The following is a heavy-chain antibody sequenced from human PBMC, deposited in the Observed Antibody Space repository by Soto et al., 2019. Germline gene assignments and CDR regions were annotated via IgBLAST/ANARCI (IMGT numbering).Heavy chain of an antibody. Sequence: PGGSLRLSCAASGFTFSSYGMHWGRQAPGKGLEWVAVISYDGSNKYYADSVKGRFTISRDNSKNTLYLQMNSLRAEDTAVYYCARERGLRYFDWFPPTYWGQGTLVTVSS. CDR2: ISYDGSNK. CDR1: GFTFSSYG. V-gene: IGHV3-30*19. D-gene: IGHD3-9*01. CDR3: ARERGLRYFDWFPPTY. J-gene: IGHJ4*02.